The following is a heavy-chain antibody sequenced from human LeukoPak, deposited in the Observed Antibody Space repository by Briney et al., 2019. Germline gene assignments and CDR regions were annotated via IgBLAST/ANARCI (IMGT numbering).Heavy chain of an antibody. CDR1: GFTFCRSS. D-gene: IGHD2-15*01. V-gene: IGHV3-21*01. CDR2: LRSSSSDI. J-gene: IGHJ4*02. Sequence: GGSLRHSRAHSGFTFCRSSLKGVRQAPGKGLEWVSFLRSSSSDIYYADSVKGRFTISRDNSKNTLYLQMYSLRAADTALYYFAKRGSGTTHYFHDWGQETLVTVSS. CDR3: AKRGSGTTHYFHD.